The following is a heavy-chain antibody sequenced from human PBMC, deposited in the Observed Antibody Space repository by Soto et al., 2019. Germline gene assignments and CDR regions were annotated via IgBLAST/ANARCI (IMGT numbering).Heavy chain of an antibody. D-gene: IGHD4-17*01. CDR1: GYSFTSYW. CDR2: IYPGDSDT. Sequence: GESLKISCKGSGYSFTSYWIGWVRQMPGKGLEWMGIIYPGDSDTRYSPSFQGQVTISADKSISTAYLQWSSLKASDPAMYYCARRSPSLYGDYVPYYYYYMDVWGKGTTVTVSS. J-gene: IGHJ6*03. CDR3: ARRSPSLYGDYVPYYYYYMDV. V-gene: IGHV5-51*01.